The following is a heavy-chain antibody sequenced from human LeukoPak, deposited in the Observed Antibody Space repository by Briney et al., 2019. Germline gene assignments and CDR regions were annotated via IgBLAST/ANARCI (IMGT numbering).Heavy chain of an antibody. D-gene: IGHD2-2*01. V-gene: IGHV4-39*01. Sequence: SETLSLTCTVSGGSISSSSYYWGWIRQPPGKGLEWIGSIYYSESTYYNPSLKSRGTISVDTSEKQFSLKLSSVTAADTAVYYCARHGQGYCSSTSCPPAGNWFDPWGRGTLVTVSS. CDR1: GGSISSSSYY. CDR2: IYYSEST. J-gene: IGHJ5*02. CDR3: ARHGQGYCSSTSCPPAGNWFDP.